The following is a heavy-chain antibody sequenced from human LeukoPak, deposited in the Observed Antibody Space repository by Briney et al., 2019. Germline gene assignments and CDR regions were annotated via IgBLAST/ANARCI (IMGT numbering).Heavy chain of an antibody. V-gene: IGHV3-23*01. CDR3: ARLTGDLWFFDL. D-gene: IGHD7-27*01. Sequence: GGSLRLSCAASGFTFSSYAMSWVRQAPGKGLEWVSAISGSGGSTYYADSVKGRFTISRDNSKNTLFLQMNSLRAEDTAMYYCARLTGDLWFFDLWGRGTLVTVSS. CDR2: ISGSGGST. CDR1: GFTFSSYA. J-gene: IGHJ2*01.